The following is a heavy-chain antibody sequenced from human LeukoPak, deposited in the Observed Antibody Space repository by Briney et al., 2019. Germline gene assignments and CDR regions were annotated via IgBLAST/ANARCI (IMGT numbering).Heavy chain of an antibody. CDR3: AKDVNYYDSSGPFDY. D-gene: IGHD3-22*01. J-gene: IGHJ4*02. V-gene: IGHV3-23*01. CDR1: GFTFSSYA. CDR2: ISGSGGST. Sequence: GGSLRLSCAASGFTFSSYAMSWVRQAPGKGLEWASAISGSGGSTYYADSVKGRFTISRDNSKNTLYLQMNSLRAEDTAVYYCAKDVNYYDSSGPFDYWGQGTLVTVSS.